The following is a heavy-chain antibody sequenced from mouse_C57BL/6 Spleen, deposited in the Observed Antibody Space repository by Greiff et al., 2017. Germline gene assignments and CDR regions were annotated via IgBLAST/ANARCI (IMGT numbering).Heavy chain of an antibody. V-gene: IGHV1-9*01. CDR3: ASRAITTDFDY. J-gene: IGHJ2*01. Sequence: QVQLQQSGAELMKPGASVKLSCKATGYTFTGYWIEWVKQRPGHGLEWIGEILPGSGGTNYNEKFKGKATFTADTSSNTAYMQLSSLTTEDSAIXYCASRAITTDFDYWGQGTTLTVSS. CDR2: ILPGSGGT. D-gene: IGHD1-1*01. CDR1: GYTFTGYW.